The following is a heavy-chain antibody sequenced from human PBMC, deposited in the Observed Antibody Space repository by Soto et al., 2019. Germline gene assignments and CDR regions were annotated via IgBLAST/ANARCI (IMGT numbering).Heavy chain of an antibody. V-gene: IGHV1-18*01. Sequence: ASVKVSCKASGYTFTSYGISWVRQAPGQGLEWMGWISAYNGNTNYAQKLQDRVTMTTDTSTSTAYMELRSLRSDDTAVYYCARDRFDCSGGSCYPISSYWGQGALVTVSS. CDR1: GYTFTSYG. D-gene: IGHD2-15*01. CDR2: ISAYNGNT. J-gene: IGHJ4*02. CDR3: ARDRFDCSGGSCYPISSY.